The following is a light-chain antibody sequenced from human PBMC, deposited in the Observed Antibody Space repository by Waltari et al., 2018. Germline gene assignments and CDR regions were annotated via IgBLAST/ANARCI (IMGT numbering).Light chain of an antibody. CDR2: DVS. V-gene: IGLV2-11*01. CDR1: SSAVGGYNY. CDR3: CSYAGSYTLV. Sequence: QSALTQPRSVSGSPGQSVTISCNGTSSAVGGYNYVSWYQQHPGKAPKLMIYDVSKRPSGVPDRFSGSKSGNTASLTISGLQAGDEADYYCCSYAGSYTLVFGGGTKLTVL. J-gene: IGLJ3*02.